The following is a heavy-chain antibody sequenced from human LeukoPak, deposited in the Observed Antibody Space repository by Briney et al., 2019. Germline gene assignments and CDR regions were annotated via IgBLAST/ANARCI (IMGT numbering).Heavy chain of an antibody. CDR2: ISGSGGST. J-gene: IGHJ4*02. CDR1: GFTFSSYA. D-gene: IGHD5-12*01. Sequence: PGGSLRLSCAASGFTFSSYAMSWVRQAPGRGLEWVSVISGSGGSTYYADSVKGRFTISRDNSKNTLYLQMNSLRAEDTAVYYCAKANSGYDYHYFDYWGQGTLVTVSS. V-gene: IGHV3-23*01. CDR3: AKANSGYDYHYFDY.